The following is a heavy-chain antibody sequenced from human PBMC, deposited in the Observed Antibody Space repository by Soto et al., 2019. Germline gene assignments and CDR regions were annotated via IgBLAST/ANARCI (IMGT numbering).Heavy chain of an antibody. CDR1: GGTFSSYA. V-gene: IGHV1-69*05. CDR2: IIPIFGTA. D-gene: IGHD3-22*01. CDR3: ARGHHPPAMIVVADYYYFDY. Sequence: QVQLVQSGAEVKKPGSSVKVSCKASGGTFSSYAISWVRQAPGQGLEWMGGIIPIFGTANYAQEFQGRVKITTDESTGTAYMELGSLGGEDTAVYYFARGHHPPAMIVVADYYYFDYWGQGTLVTVSS. J-gene: IGHJ4*02.